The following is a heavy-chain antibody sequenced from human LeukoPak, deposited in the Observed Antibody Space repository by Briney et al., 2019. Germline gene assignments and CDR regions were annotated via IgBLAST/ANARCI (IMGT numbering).Heavy chain of an antibody. V-gene: IGHV3-30*18. CDR1: GFTFSSYG. Sequence: PGGSLRLSCAASGFTFSSYGMHWVCLAPGKGLGWVAVISYDGSNKYYADSVKGRFTIDRDNSKNTLYLQMNSLRAEDTAVYYWAKDLVTYYYDSSGPFDYWGQGTLVTVSS. J-gene: IGHJ4*02. CDR3: AKDLVTYYYDSSGPFDY. D-gene: IGHD3-22*01. CDR2: ISYDGSNK.